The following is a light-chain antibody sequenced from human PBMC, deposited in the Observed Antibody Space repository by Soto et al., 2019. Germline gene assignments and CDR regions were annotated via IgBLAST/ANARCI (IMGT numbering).Light chain of an antibody. V-gene: IGKV3-20*01. CDR2: GAS. CDR3: QQYGTSPLT. CDR1: QSVSNSY. Sequence: EIVLTQSPSTLSLSPGERATLSCRASQSVSNSYLAWYQQKPGQAPRLLIYGASRRATGVPDRFSGSGSGTDFTLTISRLESEDFAFFYCQQYGTSPLTFGGGTKVEIQ. J-gene: IGKJ4*01.